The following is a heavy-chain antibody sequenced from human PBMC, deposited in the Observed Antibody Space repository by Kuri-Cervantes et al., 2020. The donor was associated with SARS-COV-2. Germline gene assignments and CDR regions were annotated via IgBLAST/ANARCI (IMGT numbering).Heavy chain of an antibody. Sequence: ASVKVSCKASGYTLTDYYMHWVRQAPGQGPEWMGWINPDGGTNSAQKFQGRVTMTRDTSTSTVHMELGRLRFDDTAVFYCARNRRTGGYSFGFDLWGQGTLVTVSS. V-gene: IGHV1-2*02. CDR1: GYTLTDYY. J-gene: IGHJ4*02. CDR2: INPDGGT. CDR3: ARNRRTGGYSFGFDL. D-gene: IGHD5-18*01.